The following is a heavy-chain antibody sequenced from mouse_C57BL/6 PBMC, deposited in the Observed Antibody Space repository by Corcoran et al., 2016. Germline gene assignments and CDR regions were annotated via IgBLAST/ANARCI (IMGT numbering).Heavy chain of an antibody. CDR3: AREAWFAY. V-gene: IGHV9-3*01. J-gene: IGHJ3*01. CDR1: GYTFTTHG. Sequence: QIQLVKSGPELKKPGETVKISCKASGYTFTTHGMSWVKQAPGKGLKWMGWINTYSGVPTYADDFKGRFAFSLETSASTAYLQINNLKNEDTATYFCAREAWFAYWGQGTLVTVSA. CDR2: INTYSGVP.